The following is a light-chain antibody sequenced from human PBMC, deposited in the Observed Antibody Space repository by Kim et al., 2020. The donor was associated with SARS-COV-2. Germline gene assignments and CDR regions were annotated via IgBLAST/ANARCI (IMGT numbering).Light chain of an antibody. CDR3: QQYHTYPWA. J-gene: IGKJ1*01. CDR1: QDIRSY. V-gene: IGKV1-16*02. Sequence: ASVGDRVTITCRASQDIRSYLAWFQQKPVKAPKSWIYGASSLQSGVPSKFSGSGSETHFTLIISNLQPEDCATYYCQQYHTYPWAIGQGTKVDIK. CDR2: GAS.